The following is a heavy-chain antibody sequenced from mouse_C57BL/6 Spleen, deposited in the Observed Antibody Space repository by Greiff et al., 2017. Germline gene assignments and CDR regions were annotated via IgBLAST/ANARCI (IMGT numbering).Heavy chain of an antibody. D-gene: IGHD2-2*01. Sequence: VQLQQPGAELVMPGASVKLSCKASGYTFTSYWMHWVKQRPGQGLEWIGEIDPSDSYTNYNQKFKGKSTLTVDKSSSTASMQLSSLTSEDSAVYYCARSGLRRYFDYWGQGTTLTVSS. CDR2: IDPSDSYT. V-gene: IGHV1-69*01. CDR3: ARSGLRRYFDY. J-gene: IGHJ2*01. CDR1: GYTFTSYW.